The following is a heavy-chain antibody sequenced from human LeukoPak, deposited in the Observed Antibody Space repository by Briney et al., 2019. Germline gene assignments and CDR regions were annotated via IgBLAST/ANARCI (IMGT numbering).Heavy chain of an antibody. CDR2: IDYSGST. CDR1: GGSISSSSYY. D-gene: IGHD5-18*01. Sequence: SETLSLTCTVSGGSISSSSYYWSWIRQPPGKGLEWIGYIDYSGSTNYNPSLRSRVTISLDTSKNRFSLKLTSVTAADTAVYFCARTDGKQLPPRFWGQGALVTVSS. J-gene: IGHJ4*02. CDR3: ARTDGKQLPPRF. V-gene: IGHV4-61*05.